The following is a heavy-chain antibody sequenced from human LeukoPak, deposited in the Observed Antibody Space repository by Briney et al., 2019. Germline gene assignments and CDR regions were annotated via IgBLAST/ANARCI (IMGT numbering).Heavy chain of an antibody. CDR2: IKQDGSET. CDR3: ARDRAEWSYAFDI. V-gene: IGHV3-7*03. Sequence: GGSLRLSCAASRFTLSNYWMSWVRQAPGKGLEWVANIKQDGSETYYVDSVKGRFTISRDNAKNSLSLQMNSLRSEDTAVYYCARDRAEWSYAFDIWGQGTMVTVSS. D-gene: IGHD3-3*01. J-gene: IGHJ3*02. CDR1: RFTLSNYW.